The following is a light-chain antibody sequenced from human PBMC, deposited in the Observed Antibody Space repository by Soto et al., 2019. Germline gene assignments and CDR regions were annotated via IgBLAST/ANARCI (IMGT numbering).Light chain of an antibody. CDR3: QQRSNWPLTWT. CDR1: QSVSSY. CDR2: DAS. Sequence: IVWTQSPDSLSLSPGERATLSCRAIQSVSSYFAWYQQKPGQAPRLLIYDASNRATGIPARFSGSGSGTDSTLTISSLEPEDFAVYYGQQRSNWPLTWTFGQGTKVAI. V-gene: IGKV3-11*01. J-gene: IGKJ1*01.